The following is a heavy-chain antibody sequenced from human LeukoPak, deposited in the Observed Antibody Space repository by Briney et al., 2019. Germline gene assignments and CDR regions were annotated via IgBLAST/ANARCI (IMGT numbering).Heavy chain of an antibody. Sequence: PSETLSLTCAVYGGSFSGYYWSWIRQPPGKGLEWIGENNHSGSTNYNPSLKSRVTISVDTSKNQFSLKLSSVTAADTAVYYCARGTVTINYWGQGTLVTVSS. D-gene: IGHD4-17*01. CDR1: GGSFSGYY. CDR3: ARGTVTINY. CDR2: NNHSGST. V-gene: IGHV4-34*01. J-gene: IGHJ4*02.